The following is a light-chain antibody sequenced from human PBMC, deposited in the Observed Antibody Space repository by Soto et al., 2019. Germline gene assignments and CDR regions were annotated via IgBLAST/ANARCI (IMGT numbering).Light chain of an antibody. CDR3: QQRSNSPLT. J-gene: IGKJ2*01. V-gene: IGKV3-11*01. Sequence: EIVLTQSPDTLSLSPGERATLSCRASQSINSYLAWYQQKPGQAPRLLIYDASDRATGVPARFSGSGSRTDFTLTSSRLEPEDFAFYYCQQRSNSPLTFGQGTKLEI. CDR1: QSINSY. CDR2: DAS.